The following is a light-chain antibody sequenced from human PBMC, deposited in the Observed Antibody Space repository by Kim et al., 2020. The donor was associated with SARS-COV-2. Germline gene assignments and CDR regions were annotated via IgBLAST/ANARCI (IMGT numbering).Light chain of an antibody. CDR2: DNN. CDR3: QAYDIDLSAWV. Sequence: QSVLTQPPSVSGAPGQRVSFTCTGSNSNLGAGNDVHWYQLLPGTAPKLLISDNNSRPSEVPDRFSGSKSGTSASLAITGLQAEDEADYFCQAYDIDLSAWVFGGGTQLTVL. CDR1: NSNLGAGND. J-gene: IGLJ3*02. V-gene: IGLV1-40*01.